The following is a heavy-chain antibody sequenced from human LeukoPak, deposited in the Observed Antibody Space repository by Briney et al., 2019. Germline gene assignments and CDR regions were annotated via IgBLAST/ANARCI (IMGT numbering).Heavy chain of an antibody. CDR1: GGSFSGYY. Sequence: SETLSLTCAVYGGSFSGYYWSWIRQPPGKGLEWIGYIYYSGSTNYNPSLKSRVTISVDTSKNQFSLKLSSVTAADTAVYYCARRYSYGPYYYGMDVWGQGTTVTVSS. CDR3: ARRYSYGPYYYGMDV. V-gene: IGHV4-59*08. CDR2: IYYSGST. J-gene: IGHJ6*02. D-gene: IGHD5-18*01.